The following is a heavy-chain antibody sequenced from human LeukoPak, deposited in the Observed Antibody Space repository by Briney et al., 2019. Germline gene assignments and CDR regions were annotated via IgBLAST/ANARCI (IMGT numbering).Heavy chain of an antibody. CDR3: ARASGSYQVFDY. J-gene: IGHJ4*02. Sequence: GSLRLSCAASGFTFSSYSMNWVRQAPGKGLEWVSYIKSGSSTIYYADSVKGRFTISRDNAKNSLYLQMNSLRAEDTAIYYCARASGSYQVFDYWGQGTLVTVSS. CDR2: IKSGSSTI. CDR1: GFTFSSYS. D-gene: IGHD1-26*01. V-gene: IGHV3-48*04.